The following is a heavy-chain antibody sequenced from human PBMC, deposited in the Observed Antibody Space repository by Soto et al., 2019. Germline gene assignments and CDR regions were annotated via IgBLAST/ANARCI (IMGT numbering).Heavy chain of an antibody. Sequence: ASVKVSCKSSGYPFTSYAMHWVRQAPGQRLEWMGWINAGNGNTKYSQKFQGRATITGDTSASTAYMELSSLRSEDTAVYYCARDRKARLDPWGQGTLVTVSS. CDR2: INAGNGNT. J-gene: IGHJ5*02. V-gene: IGHV1-3*01. CDR3: ARDRKARLDP. CDR1: GYPFTSYA.